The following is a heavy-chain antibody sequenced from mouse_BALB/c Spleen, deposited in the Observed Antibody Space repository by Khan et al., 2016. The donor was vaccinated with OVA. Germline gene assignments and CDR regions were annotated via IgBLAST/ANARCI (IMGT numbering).Heavy chain of an antibody. CDR3: VRSGGNFHWYFDV. CDR1: GFTFSSFG. V-gene: IGHV5-17*02. Sequence: EVQLVESGGGLVQPGGSRKLSCAASGFTFSSFGMHWVRQAPKKGLEWVAYMSSGSSTIYYVDTVKGRFTISRDNPKNTLFLQMTSLRSEDTAMYYCVRSGGNFHWYFDVWGAGTSVPSPQ. CDR2: MSSGSSTI. J-gene: IGHJ1*01. D-gene: IGHD2-1*01.